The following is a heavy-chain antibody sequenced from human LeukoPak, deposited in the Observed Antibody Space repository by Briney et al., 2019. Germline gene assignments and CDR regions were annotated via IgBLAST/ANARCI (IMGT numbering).Heavy chain of an antibody. CDR2: ISSNGGST. D-gene: IGHD6-19*01. CDR3: ARSAEEYSSGWYYFDY. J-gene: IGHJ4*01. V-gene: IGHV3-64*01. CDR1: GFTFSSYA. Sequence: GGSLRLSCAASGFTFSSYAMHWVRQAPRKGLEYVSAISSNGGSTYYANSVKGRFTISRDNSKNTLYLQMGSLRAEDMAVYYCARSAEEYSSGWYYFDYWVQGTLVTVSS.